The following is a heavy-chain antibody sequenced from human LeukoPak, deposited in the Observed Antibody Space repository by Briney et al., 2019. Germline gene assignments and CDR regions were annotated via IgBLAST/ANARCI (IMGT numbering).Heavy chain of an antibody. Sequence: TGGSLRLSCAASGFTFSSYWMSWVRQAPGKGLEWVANIKEDGSEKHYVDSVKGRFTISRDNAKNSLYLEVNSLRAEDTAVYYCGRIAYGNYVWGQGALVTVSS. D-gene: IGHD3-16*01. J-gene: IGHJ4*02. V-gene: IGHV3-7*05. CDR2: IKEDGSEK. CDR1: GFTFSSYW. CDR3: GRIAYGNYV.